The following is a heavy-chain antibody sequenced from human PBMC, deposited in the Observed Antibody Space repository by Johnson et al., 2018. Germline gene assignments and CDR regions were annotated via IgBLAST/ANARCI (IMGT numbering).Heavy chain of an antibody. CDR3: AKDFDYSSSQGALDI. J-gene: IGHJ3*02. Sequence: VQLGEAGGGLVQHGRSLRLTCEASGFTFEDFAMHWLRQAPGRGLEWVSGINWNSGLIGYAESVKGRVTISRDNAKNALSLKLNSLRRDDTALYYCAKDFDYSSSQGALDIWGQGTMVTVSS. D-gene: IGHD6-6*01. CDR1: GFTFEDFA. V-gene: IGHV3-9*01. CDR2: INWNSGLI.